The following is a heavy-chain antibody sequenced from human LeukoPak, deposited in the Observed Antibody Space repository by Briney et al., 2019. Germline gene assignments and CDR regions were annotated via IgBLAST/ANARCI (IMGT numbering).Heavy chain of an antibody. Sequence: GGTLRLSCAASGFTFSSSGMSWVRQTPGKGLELVSAISGGGDSTYYADSVKGRFTISRDNYKNTLYLQMNSLRVEDTAVYYCANRRGTATLFEYWGQGTLVTVSS. CDR3: ANRRGTATLFEY. D-gene: IGHD5-18*01. CDR1: GFTFSSSG. V-gene: IGHV3-23*01. CDR2: ISGGGDST. J-gene: IGHJ1*01.